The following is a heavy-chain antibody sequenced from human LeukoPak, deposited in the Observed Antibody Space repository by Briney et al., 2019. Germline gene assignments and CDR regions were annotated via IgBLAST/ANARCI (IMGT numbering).Heavy chain of an antibody. D-gene: IGHD3-22*01. J-gene: IGHJ4*02. V-gene: IGHV1-69*04. Sequence: SVKVSCKASGGTFSSYAISWVRQAPGQGLEWMGRIIPIFGIANYAQKFQGRVTITADKSTSTAYMELSSLRSEDTAVYYCARDQDGDDSSGYYGKPYYFDYWGQGTLVTVSS. CDR3: ARDQDGDDSSGYYGKPYYFDY. CDR1: GGTFSSYA. CDR2: IIPIFGIA.